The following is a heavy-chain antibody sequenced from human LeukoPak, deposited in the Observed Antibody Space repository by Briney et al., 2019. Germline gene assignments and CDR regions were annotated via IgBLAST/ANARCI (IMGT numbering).Heavy chain of an antibody. V-gene: IGHV3-23*01. D-gene: IGHD4-23*01. CDR1: GFTFSSYG. Sequence: PGGSLRLSCAASGFTFSSYGMSWVRQAPGKGLEWVSAISGSGGSTYYADSVKGRFTISRDNSKNTLYLQMNSLRAEDTAVYYCAKGVTTVVTPSFAFDIWGQGTMVTVSS. CDR2: ISGSGGST. J-gene: IGHJ3*02. CDR3: AKGVTTVVTPSFAFDI.